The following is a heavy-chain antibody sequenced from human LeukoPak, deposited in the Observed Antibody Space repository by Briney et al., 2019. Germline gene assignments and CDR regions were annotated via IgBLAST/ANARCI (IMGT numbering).Heavy chain of an antibody. CDR1: GFTFSSYA. CDR3: AKDSLTIFGVVIMAPFDY. CDR2: ISGSGGST. D-gene: IGHD3-3*01. J-gene: IGHJ4*02. Sequence: GGSLRLSCAASGFTFSSYAMSWVRQAPGKGLAWVSAISGSGGSTYYADSVKGRFTISRDNSKNTLYLQMNSLRAEDTAVYYCAKDSLTIFGVVIMAPFDYWGQGTLVTVSS. V-gene: IGHV3-23*01.